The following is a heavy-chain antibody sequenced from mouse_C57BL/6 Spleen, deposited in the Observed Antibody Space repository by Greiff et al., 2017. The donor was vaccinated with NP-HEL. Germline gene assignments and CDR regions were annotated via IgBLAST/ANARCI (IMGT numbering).Heavy chain of an antibody. CDR1: GYSITSGYD. J-gene: IGHJ1*03. V-gene: IGHV3-1*01. D-gene: IGHD2-2*01. CDR2: ISYSGST. CDR3: ARGLYYGYDGWYFDV. Sequence: ESGPGMVKPSQSLSLTCTVTGYSITSGYDWHWIRHFPGNKLEWMGYISYSGSTNYNPSLTSRISITHDTSKNHFFLKLNSVTTEDTATYYCARGLYYGYDGWYFDVWGTGTTVTVSS.